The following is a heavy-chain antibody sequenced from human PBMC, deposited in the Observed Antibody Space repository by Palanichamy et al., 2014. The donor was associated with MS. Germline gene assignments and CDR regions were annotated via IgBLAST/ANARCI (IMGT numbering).Heavy chain of an antibody. V-gene: IGHV3-72*01. Sequence: EVQLVESGGGLVQPGGSLRLSCETSGFTFSDHYMDWVRQAPGLGLEWVARIRNRANTHFTEYAASVKGRFTVSRDDSMNSLYLQMNSLRTEDTAVYYCVREGVSAARVAFDTWGQGTMVTVST. J-gene: IGHJ3*02. CDR3: VREGVSAARVAFDT. CDR2: IRNRANTHFT. D-gene: IGHD6-6*01. CDR1: GFTFSDHY.